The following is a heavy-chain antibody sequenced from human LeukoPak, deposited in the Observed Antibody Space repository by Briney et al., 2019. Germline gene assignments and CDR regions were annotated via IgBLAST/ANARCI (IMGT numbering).Heavy chain of an antibody. V-gene: IGHV3-74*01. Sequence: GGSLRLTCAASGFIFSRHWMHWVRQAPGKGLVWVARITNDGGSTSYADSVKGRFTISRDNAKNTLYLQMNSLRVEDTAVYYCARVLSYCSSTSCYSWFDPWGQGTLVIVSS. J-gene: IGHJ5*02. CDR1: GFIFSRHW. D-gene: IGHD2-2*02. CDR3: ARVLSYCSSTSCYSWFDP. CDR2: ITNDGGST.